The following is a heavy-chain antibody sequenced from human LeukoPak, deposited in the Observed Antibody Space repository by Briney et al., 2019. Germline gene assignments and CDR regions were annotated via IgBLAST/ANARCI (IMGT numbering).Heavy chain of an antibody. CDR3: ARVFIGAIEREHFDY. J-gene: IGHJ4*02. Sequence: SETLSLTCAVYGGSFSGYSWSWIRQPPGKGLEWIGEINHSGSTNYNPSLKSRVTISVDTSKNQFSLKLSSVTAADTAVYYCARVFIGAIEREHFDYWGQGTLVTVSS. D-gene: IGHD1-1*01. CDR1: GGSFSGYS. CDR2: INHSGST. V-gene: IGHV4-34*01.